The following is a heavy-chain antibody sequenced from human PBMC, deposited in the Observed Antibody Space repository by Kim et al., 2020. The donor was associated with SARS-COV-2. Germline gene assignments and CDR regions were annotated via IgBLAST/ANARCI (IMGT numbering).Heavy chain of an antibody. D-gene: IGHD3-16*01. J-gene: IGHJ6*02. CDR2: RT. CDR3: VRDTSPGGADV. V-gene: IGHV3-9*01. Sequence: RTGYGDAVRGRFTISRDYAKNSLYLQMNSRRGDDTALYFCVRDTSPGGADVWGQGTTVTVSS.